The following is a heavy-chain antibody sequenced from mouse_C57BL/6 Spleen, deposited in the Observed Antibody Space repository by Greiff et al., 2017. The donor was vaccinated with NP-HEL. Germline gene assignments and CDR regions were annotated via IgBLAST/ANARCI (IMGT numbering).Heavy chain of an antibody. CDR3: AREPGTGNYFDY. CDR2: INPSSGYT. V-gene: IGHV1-4*01. J-gene: IGHJ2*01. Sequence: QVQLQQSGAELARPGASVKMSCKASGYTFTSYTMHWVKQRPGQGLEWIGYINPSSGYTKYNQKFKDKATLTADKSSSTAYMQLSSLTSEDSAVYYCAREPGTGNYFDYWGQGTTLTVSS. CDR1: GYTFTSYT.